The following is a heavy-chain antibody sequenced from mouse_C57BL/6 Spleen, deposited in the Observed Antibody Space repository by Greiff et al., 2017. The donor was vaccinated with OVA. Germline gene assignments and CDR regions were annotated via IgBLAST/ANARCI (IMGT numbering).Heavy chain of an antibody. CDR3: AREDGYYDAMDY. CDR2: INPSNGGT. CDR1: GYTFTSYW. D-gene: IGHD2-3*01. Sequence: VQLQQPGTELVKPGASVKLSCKASGYTFTSYWMHWVKQRPGQGLEWIGNINPSNGGTNYNEKFKSKATLTVDKSSSTAYMQLSSLTSEDAAVYYCAREDGYYDAMDYWGQGTSVTVSS. V-gene: IGHV1-53*01. J-gene: IGHJ4*01.